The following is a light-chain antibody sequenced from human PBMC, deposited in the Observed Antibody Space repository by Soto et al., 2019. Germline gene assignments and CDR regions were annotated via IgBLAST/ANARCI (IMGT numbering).Light chain of an antibody. CDR3: EGWDRSSDHWV. V-gene: IGLV3-21*04. J-gene: IGLJ3*02. CDR2: YDR. Sequence: SDELTQPPSVSVAPGKTASITCGGDNIGSKTVHWYQQKPGQAPVLVIYYDRDRPSGIPERFSGSNSGNTATLTIRRVEAGYEADYSCEGWDRSSDHWVFVGRTTVTVL. CDR1: NIGSKT.